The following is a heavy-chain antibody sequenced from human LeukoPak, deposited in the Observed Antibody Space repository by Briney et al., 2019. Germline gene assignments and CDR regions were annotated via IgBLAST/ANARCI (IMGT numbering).Heavy chain of an antibody. Sequence: ASVKVSCKASGFTFTSYDINWVRQASGQGLEWMGWMNPNNGNTGYAQKFQGRVTMTRDTSISTAYMGLRGLRSEDTAVYYCVRDGEGVAISVNYWFDPWGQGTLVTVSS. D-gene: IGHD3-10*01. CDR1: GFTFTSYD. J-gene: IGHJ5*02. V-gene: IGHV1-8*01. CDR2: MNPNNGNT. CDR3: VRDGEGVAISVNYWFDP.